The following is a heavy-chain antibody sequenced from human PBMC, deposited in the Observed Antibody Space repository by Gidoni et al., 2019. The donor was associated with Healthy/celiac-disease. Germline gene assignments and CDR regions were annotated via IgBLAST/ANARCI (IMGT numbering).Heavy chain of an antibody. CDR3: ARDNSSNWGSGRFDY. D-gene: IGHD7-27*01. CDR1: GGSISSYY. CDR2: IYTSGST. J-gene: IGHJ4*02. V-gene: IGHV4-4*07. Sequence: QVQLQESGPGLVKPSETLSIICTVSGGSISSYYWSWIRQPAGKGLEWIGRIYTSGSTNDNPSLKCRVTMSVDTSKNQFSLKLSSVTAADTAVYYCARDNSSNWGSGRFDYWGQGTLVTVSS.